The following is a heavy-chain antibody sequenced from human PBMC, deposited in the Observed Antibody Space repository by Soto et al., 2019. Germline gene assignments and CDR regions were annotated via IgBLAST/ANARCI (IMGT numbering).Heavy chain of an antibody. CDR2: ISKDGSKK. V-gene: IGHV3-30*18. D-gene: IGHD3-10*01. CDR1: GFMFSGFG. Sequence: QVQLVESGGGVVQPGRSLRLSCAASGFMFSGFGMHWVRQAPGKGLQWVAGISKDGSKKYYADSVKGRFTISRDNSKKTLYLQINSLRDEDTAVYYCANPSGYYFGLGSHDEASDMWGQGTGVTVFS. J-gene: IGHJ3*02. CDR3: ANPSGYYFGLGSHDEASDM.